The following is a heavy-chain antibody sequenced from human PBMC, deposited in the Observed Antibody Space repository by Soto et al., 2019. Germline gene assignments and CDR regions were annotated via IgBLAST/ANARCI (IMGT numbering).Heavy chain of an antibody. Sequence: QVQLVESGGGVVQPGRSLRLSCAASGFTFSSHAMHWVRQAPGKGLEWVAIISYDGSTIYYADSVKGRFAISRDNSKNTLYLQMNSLRADDTAVHFCARHLASTVTTSGWFDPWGQGTLVTVSS. CDR2: ISYDGSTI. CDR3: ARHLASTVTTSGWFDP. V-gene: IGHV3-30*09. CDR1: GFTFSSHA. J-gene: IGHJ5*02. D-gene: IGHD4-4*01.